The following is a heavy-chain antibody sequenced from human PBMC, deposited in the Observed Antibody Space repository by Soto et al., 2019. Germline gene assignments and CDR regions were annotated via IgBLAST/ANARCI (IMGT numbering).Heavy chain of an antibody. V-gene: IGHV1-3*01. J-gene: IGHJ4*02. CDR3: ARDDYGDYRFDY. Sequence: QVQLVQSGAEVKKPGASVKVSCKASGYTFTSYAMHWVRQAPGQRLEWMGWINAGNGNTKYSQKFQGRVTITRDTSVSTAYMELSSLRSEDTAVYYCARDDYGDYRFDYWGQGTLVTVSS. CDR1: GYTFTSYA. CDR2: INAGNGNT. D-gene: IGHD4-17*01.